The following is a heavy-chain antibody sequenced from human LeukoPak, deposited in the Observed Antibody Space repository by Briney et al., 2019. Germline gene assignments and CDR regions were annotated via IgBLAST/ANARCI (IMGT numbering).Heavy chain of an antibody. CDR1: GFTFSSHG. CDR3: ARDLYSSSLDY. V-gene: IGHV3-33*01. CDR2: IWYDGSNK. D-gene: IGHD6-6*01. J-gene: IGHJ4*02. Sequence: PGGSLRLSCAASGFTFSSHGMHWVRQAPGKGLEWVAVIWYDGSNKYYADSVKGRFTISRDNSKNTLYLQMNSLRVEDTAVYYCARDLYSSSLDYWGQGTLATVSS.